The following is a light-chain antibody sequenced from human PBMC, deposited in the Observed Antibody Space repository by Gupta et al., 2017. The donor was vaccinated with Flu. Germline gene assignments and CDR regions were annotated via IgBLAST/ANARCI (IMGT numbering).Light chain of an antibody. J-gene: IGLJ1*01. V-gene: IGLV2-8*01. CDR3: SSYAGSDTFV. Sequence: QSALTQPPSASGSPGQSVTISCTGSNSDVGAYRFVSWFQQHAGKAPKLIIYEVTKRPSGVPDRFSGSKSGNTASLTVSGLQAEEEADYYCSSYAGSDTFVFGTGTEVTVL. CDR2: EVT. CDR1: NSDVGAYRF.